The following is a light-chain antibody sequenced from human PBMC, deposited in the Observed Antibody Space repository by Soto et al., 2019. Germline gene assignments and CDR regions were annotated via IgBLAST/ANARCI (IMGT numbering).Light chain of an antibody. V-gene: IGLV1-40*01. J-gene: IGLJ1*01. CDR1: SSNIGAGYD. CDR2: DTF. Sequence: QSVLTQPPSVSGAPGQTVTISCSGSSSNIGAGYDVHWYQQLPGTVPKLVIYDTFNRPSGVPDRFSGSKSGNTASLTVSGLQADDEADYYCSSYAGNNNYVFGSATKLTVL. CDR3: SSYAGNNNYV.